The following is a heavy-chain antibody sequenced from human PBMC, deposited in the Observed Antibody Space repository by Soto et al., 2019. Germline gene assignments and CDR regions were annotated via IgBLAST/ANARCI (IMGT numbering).Heavy chain of an antibody. D-gene: IGHD3-10*01. CDR3: ARGAGSYPIRMDV. CDR1: GFTFSSYA. CDR2: ISSSGSTI. Sequence: PGGSLRLSCAASGFTFSSYAMHWVRQAPGKGLEWVSYISSSGSTIHYADSVKGRFTISRDNAKNSLNLQMNSLRAEDTAVYYCARGAGSYPIRMDVWGQGTTVTVSS. V-gene: IGHV3-48*03. J-gene: IGHJ6*02.